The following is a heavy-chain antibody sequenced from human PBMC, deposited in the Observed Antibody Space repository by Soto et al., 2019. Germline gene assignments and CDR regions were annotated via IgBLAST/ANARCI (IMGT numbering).Heavy chain of an antibody. CDR2: IIPIFGTA. V-gene: IGHV1-69*13. CDR1: GGTVSSYA. D-gene: IGHD2-15*01. CDR3: ARDKMSCSGGSCFFYFDY. Sequence: SLKVSCKASGGTVSSYAISWVRQAPGQGLEWMGGIIPIFGTANYAQKFQGRVTITADESTSTAYMELNSLRAEDTAVYYCARDKMSCSGGSCFFYFDYWGQGTLVTVSS. J-gene: IGHJ4*02.